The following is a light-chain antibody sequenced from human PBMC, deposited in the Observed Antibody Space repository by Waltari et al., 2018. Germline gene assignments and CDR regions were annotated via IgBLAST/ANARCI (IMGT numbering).Light chain of an antibody. CDR3: CSYAGNYIWV. CDR1: SRDMGRYDI. J-gene: IGLJ3*02. Sequence: QSALTQPASVSGSPGQSVTISGTGASRDMGRYDIVSWYQQHPGNAPKLIICDVSKRPSGVSDRFSGSKSGDTASLTISGLQFEDEADYYCCSYAGNYIWVFGGGTRLTVL. V-gene: IGLV2-23*02. CDR2: DVS.